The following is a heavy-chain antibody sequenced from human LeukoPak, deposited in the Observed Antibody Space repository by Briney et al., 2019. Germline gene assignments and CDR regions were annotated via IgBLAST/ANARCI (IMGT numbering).Heavy chain of an antibody. Sequence: SETLSLTCTVSGGSISSSSYYWGWIRQPPGKGLEWIGSIYYSGSTYYNPSLKSRVTISVDTSKNQFSLKLSSVTAADTAVYYCARDRRSNWFDPWGQGTLVTVSS. CDR2: IYYSGST. V-gene: IGHV4-39*07. CDR3: ARDRRSNWFDP. J-gene: IGHJ5*02. CDR1: GGSISSSSYY.